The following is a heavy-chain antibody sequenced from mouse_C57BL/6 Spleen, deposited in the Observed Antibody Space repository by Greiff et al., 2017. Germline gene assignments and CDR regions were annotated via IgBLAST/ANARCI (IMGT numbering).Heavy chain of an antibody. CDR1: GYAFTNYL. J-gene: IGHJ3*01. Sequence: QVQLQQSGAELVRPGTSVKVSCKASGYAFTNYLIEWVKQRPGQGLEWIGVINPGSGGTKYNEKFKGKATLTADKSSSTAYMQLSSLTSEDSAVYFCARSEIYDGYPWGQGTLVTVSA. CDR2: INPGSGGT. CDR3: ARSEIYDGYP. D-gene: IGHD2-3*01. V-gene: IGHV1-54*01.